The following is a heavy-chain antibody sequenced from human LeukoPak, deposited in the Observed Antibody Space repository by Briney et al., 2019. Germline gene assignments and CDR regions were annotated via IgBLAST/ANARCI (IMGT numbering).Heavy chain of an antibody. D-gene: IGHD3-3*01. CDR1: GGSISSGSYY. Sequence: SETLSLTCPVSGGSISSGSYYWSWIRQPAGKGLEWIGRIYTSGSTNYNPSLKSRVTISVDTSKNQFSLKLSSVTAADTAVYYCAREHTEYDFWSGYWGNWFDPWGQGTLVTVSS. CDR3: AREHTEYDFWSGYWGNWFDP. J-gene: IGHJ5*02. V-gene: IGHV4-61*02. CDR2: IYTSGST.